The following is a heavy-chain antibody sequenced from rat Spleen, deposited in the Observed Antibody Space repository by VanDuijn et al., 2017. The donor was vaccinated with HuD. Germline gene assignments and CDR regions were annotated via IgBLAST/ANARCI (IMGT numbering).Heavy chain of an antibody. J-gene: IGHJ2*01. Sequence: EVQLVESGGGLVQPGRSLKLSCVASGFTFNYYWMTWIRRAPGRGLEWVASITNASGGTHYPDSVKGRFTISRDIAKSTLYLQMNSLQTEDTATYFCARADVAAISTDGIWGQGIMVTVSS. V-gene: IGHV5-31*01. CDR2: ITNASGGT. CDR3: ARADVAAISTDGI. D-gene: IGHD1-2*01. CDR1: GFTFNYYW.